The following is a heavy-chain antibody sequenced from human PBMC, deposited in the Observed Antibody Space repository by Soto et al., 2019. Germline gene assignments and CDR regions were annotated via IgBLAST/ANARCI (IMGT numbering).Heavy chain of an antibody. CDR2: IYYSGST. CDR1: GGSIRSGDYY. J-gene: IGHJ5*02. D-gene: IGHD3-16*01. V-gene: IGHV4-30-4*01. CDR3: VREGGDNSFDP. Sequence: QVELQESGPGLVKPSQTLSLTCTVSGGSIRSGDYYWSWIRQPPGKCLEWIGYIYYSGSTFYNPSLKSRVTASLDTSKIQFSLKLSSVTAADTAVDYCVREGGDNSFDPWGQGTLVTVSS.